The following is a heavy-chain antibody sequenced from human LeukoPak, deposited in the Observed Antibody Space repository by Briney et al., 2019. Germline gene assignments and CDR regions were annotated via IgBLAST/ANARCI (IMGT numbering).Heavy chain of an antibody. D-gene: IGHD3/OR15-3a*01. J-gene: IGHJ4*02. Sequence: GGSLRLSCVASGITFGNYAMSWVRQTPGKRLEWVSAISGGGGATYYADSVKGRFTISRDNFQNTLFLQMNSLRAEDTAVYYCTKIGRTPTLDSGGKETLAAVPS. CDR1: GITFGNYA. CDR3: TKIGRTPTLDS. V-gene: IGHV3-23*01. CDR2: ISGGGGAT.